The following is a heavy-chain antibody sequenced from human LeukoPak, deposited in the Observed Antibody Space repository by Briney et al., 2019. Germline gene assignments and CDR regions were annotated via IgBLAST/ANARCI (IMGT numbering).Heavy chain of an antibody. CDR3: ARDSRRYCSGGSCYSWFDY. CDR1: GYTFTSYG. V-gene: IGHV1-18*01. J-gene: IGHJ4*02. D-gene: IGHD2-15*01. CDR2: ISAYNGNT. Sequence: ASVKVSCKAPGYTFTSYGISWVRQAPGQGLVWMGWISAYNGNTNYAQKLQGRVTMTTDTSTSTAYMELRSLRSDDTAVYYCARDSRRYCSGGSCYSWFDYWGQGTLVTVSS.